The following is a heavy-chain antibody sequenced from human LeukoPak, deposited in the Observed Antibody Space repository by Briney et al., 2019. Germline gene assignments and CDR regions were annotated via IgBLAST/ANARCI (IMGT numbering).Heavy chain of an antibody. Sequence: AGSLRLSCAASAFTFSSYWMHWVRQAPGKGLVWVSRINSDGSSTSYADSVKGRFTFSRYNDKNTLYLQMNSLRAEDTAVYYCARDPTNVWLSPAGPNDLYFHLWARGTLVTVSS. D-gene: IGHD3-16*01. CDR2: INSDGSST. J-gene: IGHJ2*01. CDR3: ARDPTNVWLSPAGPNDLYFHL. CDR1: AFTFSSYW. V-gene: IGHV3-74*01.